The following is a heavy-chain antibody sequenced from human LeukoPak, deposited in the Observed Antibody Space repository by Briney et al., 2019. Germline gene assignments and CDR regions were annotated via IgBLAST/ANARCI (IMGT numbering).Heavy chain of an antibody. V-gene: IGHV3-73*01. CDR2: IRSKANSYAT. CDR1: GLTFSGSA. D-gene: IGHD2-2*01. J-gene: IGHJ4*02. CDR3: IPCSSTSCYSDY. Sequence: PGGSLRLSCAASGLTFSGSAMHWVRQASGKGLEWVGRIRSKANSYATAYAASVKGRFTISRDDSKNTAYLQMNSLKTEDTAVYYCIPCSSTSCYSDYWGQGTLVTVSS.